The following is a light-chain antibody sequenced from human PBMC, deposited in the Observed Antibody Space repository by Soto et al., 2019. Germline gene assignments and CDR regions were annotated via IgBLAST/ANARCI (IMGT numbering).Light chain of an antibody. Sequence: EIVLTQSPGTLSLSPGDRATLSCRAIQSLGSRSLAWYQQKPGQAPRLLIYGAYRRATGVPDRFSGGGSGTDFTLTISRLEPEDFAVYYCHHYDTSPPWTFGQGTKV. V-gene: IGKV3-20*01. CDR1: QSLGSRS. CDR2: GAY. CDR3: HHYDTSPPWT. J-gene: IGKJ1*01.